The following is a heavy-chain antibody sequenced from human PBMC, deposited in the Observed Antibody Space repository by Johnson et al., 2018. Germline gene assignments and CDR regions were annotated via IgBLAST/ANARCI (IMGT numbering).Heavy chain of an antibody. D-gene: IGHD6-19*01. J-gene: IGHJ4*02. CDR2: IYSCGST. CDR3: AKGIQAQWLGRVYYFDY. V-gene: IGHV3-NL1*01. Sequence: QVQLVQSGGGVVQPGRSLRLSCAASGFTFDDYGMHWVRQAPGKGLEWVSVIYSCGSTYYADSVKGRFTISRDNSKNTLYLQMKSLGAEDTAVYYCAKGIQAQWLGRVYYFDYWGQGTLVTVSS. CDR1: GFTFDDYG.